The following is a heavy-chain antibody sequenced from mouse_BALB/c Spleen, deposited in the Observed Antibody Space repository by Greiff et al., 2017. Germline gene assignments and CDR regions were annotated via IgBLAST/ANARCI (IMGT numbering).Heavy chain of an antibody. V-gene: IGHV5-4*02. J-gene: IGHJ4*01. CDR2: ISDGGSYT. D-gene: IGHD1-1*01. CDR3: ARDLAVVAYYAMDY. CDR1: GFTFSDYY. Sequence: DVMLVESGGGLVKPGGSLKLSCAASGFTFSDYYMYWVRQTPEKRLEWVATISDGGSYTYYPDSVKGRFTISRDNAKNNLYLQMSSLKSEDTAMYYCARDLAVVAYYAMDYWGQGTSVTVSS.